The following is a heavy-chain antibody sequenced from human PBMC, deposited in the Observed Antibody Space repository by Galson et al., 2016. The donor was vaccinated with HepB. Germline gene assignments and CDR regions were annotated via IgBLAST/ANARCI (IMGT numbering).Heavy chain of an antibody. V-gene: IGHV6-1*01. D-gene: IGHD3-10*01. CDR2: TFYRSTWEN. Sequence: CAISGDSVYNNGAAWVWIRQSPSGGLEWLGRTFYRSTWENHYTGSVRNRITISPDTSRNQFSLHLNSVTPEDTAVYYCARAVMLGRGMDVWGQGTTVTVSS. CDR3: ARAVMLGRGMDV. J-gene: IGHJ6*02. CDR1: GDSVYNNGAA.